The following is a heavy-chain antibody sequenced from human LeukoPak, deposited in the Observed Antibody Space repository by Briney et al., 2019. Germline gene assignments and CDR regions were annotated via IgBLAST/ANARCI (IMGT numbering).Heavy chain of an antibody. V-gene: IGHV4-59*01. CDR1: GGSISSYY. J-gene: IGHJ4*02. CDR2: IYYSGST. D-gene: IGHD1-26*01. Sequence: SETLSLTCTVSGGSISSYYWSWIRQPPGKGLEWIGYIYYSGSTNYNPSLKSRVTISVDTSKNQFSLKLSSVTAADTAVYYCARVGWELPTEPLDYWGQGTLVTVSS. CDR3: ARVGWELPTEPLDY.